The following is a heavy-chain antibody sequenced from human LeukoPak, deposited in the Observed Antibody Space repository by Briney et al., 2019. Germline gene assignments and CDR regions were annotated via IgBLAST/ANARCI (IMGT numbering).Heavy chain of an antibody. CDR3: ARDQYYVWGSYRDFFDY. CDR1: GFTFSSYA. J-gene: IGHJ4*02. CDR2: ISYDGSNK. D-gene: IGHD3-16*02. Sequence: GRSLRLSCAASGFTFSSYAMHWVRQAPGKGLEWVAVISYDGSNKYYADSVKGRFTISRDNSKNTLYLQMNSLRAEDTAVYYCARDQYYVWGSYRDFFDYWGQGTLVTVSS. V-gene: IGHV3-30*04.